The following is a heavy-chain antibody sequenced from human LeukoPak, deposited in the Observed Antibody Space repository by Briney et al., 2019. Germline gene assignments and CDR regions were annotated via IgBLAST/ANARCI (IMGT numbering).Heavy chain of an antibody. J-gene: IGHJ3*02. V-gene: IGHV3-73*01. CDR3: AIQIAFDI. Sequence: GGSLRLSCAASGFTFSGSAMHWVRQASGKGLEWVGRIRSKANNYATAYAASVTGRFTISRDDSKNTAYLQMNSLRAEDTAVYYCAIQIAFDIWGQGTMVTVSS. CDR2: IRSKANNYAT. CDR1: GFTFSGSA.